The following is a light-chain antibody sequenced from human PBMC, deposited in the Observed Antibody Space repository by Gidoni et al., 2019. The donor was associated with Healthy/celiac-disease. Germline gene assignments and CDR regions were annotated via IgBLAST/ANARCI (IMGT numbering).Light chain of an antibody. CDR3: QQYNNWPRT. CDR2: GAS. CDR1: QSVSSN. J-gene: IGKJ1*01. Sequence: EIVMTQSPATLSVSPGERATLSCRASQSVSSNLAWYQQKPGQAPRLLIYGASTRATGIPARFSGSGSGTEFTLTISSLQSEDFEVYYCQQYNNWPRTFGQGTKVKIK. V-gene: IGKV3-15*01.